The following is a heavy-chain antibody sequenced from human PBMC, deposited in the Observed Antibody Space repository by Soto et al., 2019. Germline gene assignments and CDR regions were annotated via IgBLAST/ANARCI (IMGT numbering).Heavy chain of an antibody. Sequence: GGSLRLSCAVSGVTFSDSYMSWIRQAPGKGLEWVSYISSSSSYTKYADSVKGRFTISRDNAKNSLYLEMNSLRAEDTAVYYCARTIAAAVPGFDPWGQGTLVTVSS. CDR2: ISSSSSYT. D-gene: IGHD6-13*01. J-gene: IGHJ5*02. CDR3: ARTIAAAVPGFDP. CDR1: GVTFSDSY. V-gene: IGHV3-11*06.